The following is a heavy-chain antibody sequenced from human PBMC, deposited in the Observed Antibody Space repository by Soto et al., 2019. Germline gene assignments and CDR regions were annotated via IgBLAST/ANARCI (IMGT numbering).Heavy chain of an antibody. J-gene: IGHJ4*02. CDR2: INHSGST. CDR1: GGSFSGYY. Sequence: SETLSLTCAVYGGSFSGYYWSWIRQPPGKGLEWIGEINHSGSTNYNPSLKTRLTVSVDTSKNRFSLKLSSVTAADTATYFCARQSGAMAYYFDSWGQGTQVTVS. D-gene: IGHD4-17*01. V-gene: IGHV4-34*01. CDR3: ARQSGAMAYYFDS.